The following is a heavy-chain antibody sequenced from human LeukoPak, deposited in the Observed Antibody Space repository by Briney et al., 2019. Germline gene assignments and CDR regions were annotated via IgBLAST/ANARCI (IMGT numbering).Heavy chain of an antibody. Sequence: SETLSLTCTFSGDSIGSGRSDWPWLRRRPGKGLVWLGYNDSSGGTNYNASLKGRLSMSLDTSKSQFSLRLRSVTAADTGVYYCARERGTVAFYYMDVWGTGTTVAVSS. CDR1: GDSIGSGRSD. CDR2: NDSSGGT. J-gene: IGHJ6*03. CDR3: ARERGTVAFYYMDV. V-gene: IGHV4-31*03.